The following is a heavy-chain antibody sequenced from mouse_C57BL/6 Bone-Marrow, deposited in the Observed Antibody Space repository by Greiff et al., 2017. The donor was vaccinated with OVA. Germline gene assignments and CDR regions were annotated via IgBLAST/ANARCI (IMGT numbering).Heavy chain of an antibody. Sequence: EVKLVESGPVLVKPGASVKMSCKASGYTFTDYYMNWVKQSHGQSLEWIGVINPYNGGTSYNQKFKGKATLTVDKSSSTAYMELNSLTSEDSAVYYCAVAVVAHWYFDVWGTGTTVTVSS. D-gene: IGHD1-1*01. V-gene: IGHV1-19*01. J-gene: IGHJ1*03. CDR2: INPYNGGT. CDR1: GYTFTDYY. CDR3: AVAVVAHWYFDV.